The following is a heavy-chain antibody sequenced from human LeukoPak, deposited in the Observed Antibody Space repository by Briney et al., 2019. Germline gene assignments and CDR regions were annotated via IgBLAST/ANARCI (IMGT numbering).Heavy chain of an antibody. Sequence: PSETLSLTCTVSGGSISSYYWSWIRQPAGKGLEWIGRIYTSGSTNYNPSLKSRVTMSVDTSKNQFSLKLSSVTAADTAMYYCASRVYYYDSSGRPPDYWDYFDYWGQGTLVTVSS. CDR3: ASRVYYYDSSGRPPDYWDYFDY. V-gene: IGHV4-4*07. CDR1: GGSISSYY. D-gene: IGHD3-22*01. J-gene: IGHJ4*02. CDR2: IYTSGST.